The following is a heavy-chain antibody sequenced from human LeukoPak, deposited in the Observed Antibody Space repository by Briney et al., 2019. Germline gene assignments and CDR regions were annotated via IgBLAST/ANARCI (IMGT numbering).Heavy chain of an antibody. CDR1: GFTFTSSA. CDR2: TSHEGNNK. J-gene: IGHJ6*02. CDR3: ARDRGRGYDWDYYYYGMDI. Sequence: GESLRLSCAASGFTFTSSAMHWVRQAPGKGLEWVAVTSHEGNNKFYADSVKGRFTVSRDNSRNTLFLQINSLRVEDTAVYYCARDRGRGYDWDYYYYGMDIWGQGTTVIVSS. D-gene: IGHD5-12*01. V-gene: IGHV3-30*04.